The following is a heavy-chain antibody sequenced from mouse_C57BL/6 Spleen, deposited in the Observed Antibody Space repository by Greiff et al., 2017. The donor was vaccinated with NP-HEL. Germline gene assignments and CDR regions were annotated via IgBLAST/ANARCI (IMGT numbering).Heavy chain of an antibody. CDR3: ARSGARIQGFAY. D-gene: IGHD3-1*01. J-gene: IGHJ3*01. CDR2: IDPSDSYT. Sequence: VQLQQPGAELVMPGASVKLSCKASGYTFTSYWMHWVKQRPGQGLEWIGEIDPSDSYTNYNQKFKGKSTLTVDKSSSTAYMQLSSLTSEDSAVYYCARSGARIQGFAYWGQGTLVTVSA. CDR1: GYTFTSYW. V-gene: IGHV1-69*01.